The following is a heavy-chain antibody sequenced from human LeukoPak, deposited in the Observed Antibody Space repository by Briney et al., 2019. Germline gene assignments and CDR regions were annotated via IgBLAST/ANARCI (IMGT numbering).Heavy chain of an antibody. CDR3: AREAGLRGVIISGGFDP. D-gene: IGHD3-10*01. Sequence: ASVKVSCKASGYTFTSYGINWVRQATGQGLEWMGWMNPNSGNTDYAQKFQGRDTMTRNTSISTAYMELSSLRSEDTAVYYCAREAGLRGVIISGGFDPWGQGTLVTVSS. J-gene: IGHJ5*02. CDR2: MNPNSGNT. CDR1: GYTFTSYG. V-gene: IGHV1-8*02.